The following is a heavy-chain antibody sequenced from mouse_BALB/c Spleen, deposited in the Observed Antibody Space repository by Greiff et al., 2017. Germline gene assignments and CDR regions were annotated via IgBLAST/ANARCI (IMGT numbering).Heavy chain of an antibody. Sequence: EVKLVESGPGLVKPSQSLSLTCTVTGYSITSDYAWNWIRQFPGNKLEWMGYISYSGTTSYNPSLKSRISITRDTSKNQFFLQLNSVTTEDTATYYCARTTGSRAWFAYWGQGTLVTVSA. CDR1: GYSITSDYA. V-gene: IGHV3-2*02. CDR3: ARTTGSRAWFAY. J-gene: IGHJ3*01. D-gene: IGHD4-1*01. CDR2: ISYSGTT.